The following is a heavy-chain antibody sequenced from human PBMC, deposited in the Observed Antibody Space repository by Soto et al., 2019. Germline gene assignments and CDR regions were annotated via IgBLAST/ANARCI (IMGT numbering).Heavy chain of an antibody. Sequence: QVQLVQSGAEVKKPGSSVKVSCKASGGTFSSYAISWVRQAPGQGLEWMGGIIPIFGTANYAQQFQGRVTITADKSTSTAYMELSSLRTEDTAVYYCAREAPYCSSTSCLPPYYYYGMDVWGQGTTVTVSS. CDR1: GGTFSSYA. CDR2: IIPIFGTA. V-gene: IGHV1-69*06. D-gene: IGHD2-2*01. CDR3: AREAPYCSSTSCLPPYYYYGMDV. J-gene: IGHJ6*02.